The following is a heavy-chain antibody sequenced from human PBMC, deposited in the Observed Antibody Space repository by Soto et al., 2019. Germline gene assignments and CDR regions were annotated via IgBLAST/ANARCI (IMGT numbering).Heavy chain of an antibody. CDR2: INHSGST. V-gene: IGHV4-34*01. CDR1: GGSFSGYY. J-gene: IGHJ6*02. CDR3: ARFLGGNSVWFYYYYGMDV. D-gene: IGHD2-21*02. Sequence: SETLSLTCAVYGGSFSGYYWSWIRQPPGKGLEWIGEINHSGSTNYNPSLKSRVTISVDTSKNQFSLKLSSVTAEDTAVYYCARFLGGNSVWFYYYYGMDVWGQGTTVTVSS.